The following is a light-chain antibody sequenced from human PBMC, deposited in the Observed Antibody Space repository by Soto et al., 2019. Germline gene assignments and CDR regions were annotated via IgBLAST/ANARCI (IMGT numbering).Light chain of an antibody. V-gene: IGKV1-39*01. CDR1: QSINNC. CDR3: QEHLSLHSLT. J-gene: IGKJ1*01. Sequence: DIQMTQSPASLSASVGDRVTLTCRTSQSINNCLNWYQQKPGKAPTVLIYGASSLQSGVPLRFSGSGSGTDFTLTISSLQPEDFLTYYYQEHLSLHSLTSRQATKVDIK. CDR2: GAS.